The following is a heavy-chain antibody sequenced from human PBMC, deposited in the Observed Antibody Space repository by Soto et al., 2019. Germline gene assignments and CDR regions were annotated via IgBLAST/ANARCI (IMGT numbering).Heavy chain of an antibody. D-gene: IGHD3-10*01. CDR3: ARRALRGGDYFDY. CDR2: IYYSGST. V-gene: IGHV4-39*01. CDR1: GGSISSSSYY. J-gene: IGHJ4*02. Sequence: PSETLSLTCTVSGGSISSSSYYWGWIRQPPGKGLEWIGSIYYSGSTYYNPSLKSRVTISVDTSKNQFSLKLSSVTAADTAVYYCARRALRGGDYFDYWGQGTLVTVSS.